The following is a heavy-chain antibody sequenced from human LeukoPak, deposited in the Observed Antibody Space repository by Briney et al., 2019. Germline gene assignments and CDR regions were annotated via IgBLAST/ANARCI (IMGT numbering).Heavy chain of an antibody. CDR2: INHSGST. V-gene: IGHV4-38-2*02. Sequence: PSETLSLTCTVSGYSISSGYYWGWIRQPPGKGLEWIGEINHSGSTNYNPSLKSRVTISVDTSKNQFSLKLSAVTAADTAVYYCARGMDTALDVWGKGTTVTVSS. D-gene: IGHD5-18*01. CDR3: ARGMDTALDV. J-gene: IGHJ6*04. CDR1: GYSISSGYY.